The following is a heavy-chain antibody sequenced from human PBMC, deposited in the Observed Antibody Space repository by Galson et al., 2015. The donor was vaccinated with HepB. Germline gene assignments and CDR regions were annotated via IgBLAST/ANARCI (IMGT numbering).Heavy chain of an antibody. CDR3: ARVHQQQLGFDH. V-gene: IGHV1-3*01. D-gene: IGHD6-13*01. CDR1: GYTFTSYT. Sequence: SVKVSCKASGYTFTSYTMHWVRQAPGQRLEWMGWINSGNGNTKYSQKFQGRVTITRDTSASTAYMELSSLRSEDTAVYYCARVHQQQLGFDHWGQGTLVTVSS. CDR2: INSGNGNT. J-gene: IGHJ4*02.